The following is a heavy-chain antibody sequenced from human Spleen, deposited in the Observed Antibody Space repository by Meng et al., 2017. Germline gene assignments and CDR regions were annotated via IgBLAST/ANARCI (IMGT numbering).Heavy chain of an antibody. J-gene: IGHJ3*02. D-gene: IGHD3-9*01. CDR1: GGTFSSYA. CDR2: MNPNSGNT. V-gene: IGHV1-8*03. CDR3: ASSLRYFDAFDI. Sequence: ASVKVSCKASGGTFSSYAISWVRQATGQGLEWMGWMNPNSGNTGYAQKFQGRVTITRNTSISTAYMELSSLRSEDTAVYYCASSLRYFDAFDIWGQGTMVTVSS.